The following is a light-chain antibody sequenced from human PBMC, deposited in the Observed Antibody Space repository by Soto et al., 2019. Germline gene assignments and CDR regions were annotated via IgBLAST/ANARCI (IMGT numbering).Light chain of an antibody. V-gene: IGKV4-1*01. CDR2: GAF. Sequence: DIVMIQSPDSLAVSLGERATIDCRSSQSILYGTNNKNYLAWYQQRPGQPPRLLIHGAFTRESGVPERFSGSGSETDFTLTISSLQAEDVAIYTCQQYYTIPWTFGQGTKLEI. CDR1: QSILYGTNNKNY. CDR3: QQYYTIPWT. J-gene: IGKJ1*01.